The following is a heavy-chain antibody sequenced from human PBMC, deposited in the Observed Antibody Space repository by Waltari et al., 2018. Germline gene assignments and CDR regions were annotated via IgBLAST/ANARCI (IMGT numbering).Heavy chain of an antibody. J-gene: IGHJ6*02. CDR1: GGSFSGYY. CDR3: ARVGIAAAGSYFYYYYYGMDV. CDR2: INHSGST. V-gene: IGHV4-34*01. Sequence: QVQLQQWGAGLLKPSETLSLTCAVYGGSFSGYYWSWIRQPPGKGLEWIGEINHSGSTNFNPALNSRVNISVDTSKNQFSLKLSSVTAAYTAVYYCARVGIAAAGSYFYYYYYGMDVWGQGTTVTVSS. D-gene: IGHD6-13*01.